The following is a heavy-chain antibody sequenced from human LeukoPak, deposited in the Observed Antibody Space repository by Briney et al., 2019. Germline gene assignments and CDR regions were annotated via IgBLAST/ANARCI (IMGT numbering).Heavy chain of an antibody. CDR3: ATEPGELPFDY. CDR1: GGTFSSYA. D-gene: IGHD3-10*01. V-gene: IGHV1-69*04. J-gene: IGHJ4*02. Sequence: SVKVSCKASGGTFSSYAISWVRQAPGQGLEWMGRIIPILGIANYAQKFQGRVTITADKSTSTAYMELSSLRSEDTAVYYCATEPGELPFDYWGQGTLVTVPS. CDR2: IIPILGIA.